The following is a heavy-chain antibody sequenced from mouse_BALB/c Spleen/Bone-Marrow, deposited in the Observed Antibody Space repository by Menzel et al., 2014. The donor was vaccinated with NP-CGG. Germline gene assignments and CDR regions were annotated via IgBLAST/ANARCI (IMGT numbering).Heavy chain of an antibody. J-gene: IGHJ2*01. CDR1: GFTFSGFG. CDR2: ISSGSSTI. Sequence: EVHLVESGGGLVQPGGSRKLSCAASGFTFSGFGMHWVRQAPEKGLEWVAYISSGSSTIYYADTVMGRFTISRDNPKNTLFLQMTSLRSEDTAMYYCARSGSRSGYFDYWGQGTTLTVSS. D-gene: IGHD1-1*01. CDR3: ARSGSRSGYFDY. V-gene: IGHV5-17*02.